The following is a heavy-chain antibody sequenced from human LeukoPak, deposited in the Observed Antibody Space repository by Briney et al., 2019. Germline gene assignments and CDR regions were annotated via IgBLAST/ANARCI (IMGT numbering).Heavy chain of an antibody. Sequence: SETLSLTCAVSGYSISSGYYWGWIRQPPGKGLEWIGSIYHSGSAYYNPSLKSRVTISLDTSKNQFSLKLSSVTAADTAVYYCVREEMGGIDYWGQGTLVTVSS. CDR1: GYSISSGYY. J-gene: IGHJ4*02. CDR3: VREEMGGIDY. D-gene: IGHD5-24*01. CDR2: IYHSGSA. V-gene: IGHV4-38-2*02.